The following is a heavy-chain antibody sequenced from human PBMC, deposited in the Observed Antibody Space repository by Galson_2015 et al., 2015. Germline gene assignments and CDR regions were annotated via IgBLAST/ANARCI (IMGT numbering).Heavy chain of an antibody. J-gene: IGHJ4*02. CDR2: IYSGGST. CDR3: ALDAHSSSRNDH. V-gene: IGHV3-53*01. Sequence: SLRLSCAASGFSFSSIYMSWVRQAPGGGLEWVSIIYSGGSTYYADSVKGRFTISRDNSKNTLYLQMNSLRAEDTALYYCALDAHSSSRNDHWGQGTLVTVSS. CDR1: GFSFSSIY. D-gene: IGHD2-2*01.